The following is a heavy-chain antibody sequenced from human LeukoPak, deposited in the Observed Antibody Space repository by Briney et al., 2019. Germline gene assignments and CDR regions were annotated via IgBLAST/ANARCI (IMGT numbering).Heavy chain of an antibody. D-gene: IGHD3-3*01. CDR3: ARGGRRITIFGVVTYNWFDP. V-gene: IGHV4-39*07. Sequence: SETLSLTCTVSGGSINSNTYYWGWIRQPPGKGLEYIGSIYYNGSTYYNPSLKSRVTISIDTSNNQFSLKLSSVTAADTAVYYCARGGRRITIFGVVTYNWFDPWGQGTLVTVSS. J-gene: IGHJ5*02. CDR1: GGSINSNTYY. CDR2: IYYNGST.